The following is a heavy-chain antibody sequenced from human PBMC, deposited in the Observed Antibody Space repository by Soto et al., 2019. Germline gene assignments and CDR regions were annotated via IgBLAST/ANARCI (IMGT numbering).Heavy chain of an antibody. D-gene: IGHD1-1*01. CDR3: ASLWNDVRYYYYGMDV. CDR1: GGTFSSYA. J-gene: IGHJ6*02. V-gene: IGHV1-69*01. CDR2: IIPIFGTA. Sequence: QVQLVQSGAEVKKPGSSVKVSCKASGGTFSSYAISWVRQAPGQGLEWMGGIIPIFGTANYAQKFQGRVTITADESTSTAYMERSSLRSEDTAVYYCASLWNDVRYYYYGMDVWGQGTTVTVSS.